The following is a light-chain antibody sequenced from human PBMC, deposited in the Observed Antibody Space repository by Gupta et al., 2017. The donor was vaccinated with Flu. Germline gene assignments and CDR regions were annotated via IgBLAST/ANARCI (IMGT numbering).Light chain of an antibody. CDR2: DAS. CDR1: QSMTNY. Sequence: IVLTQSPATLPFSPGETATLSCRASQSMTNYLACYQQQPAQAPRLLFYDASNGATGIPARFSGSWCATDFTQTSSSLEPEDFAVYFCQGRQNSRSFGGGTKVEIK. J-gene: IGKJ4*01. CDR3: QGRQNSRS. V-gene: IGKV3-11*01.